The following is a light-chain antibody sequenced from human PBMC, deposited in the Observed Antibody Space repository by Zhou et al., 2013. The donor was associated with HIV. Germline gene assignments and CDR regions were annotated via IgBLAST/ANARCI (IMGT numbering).Light chain of an antibody. Sequence: DIQMTQSPSSLSASVGDRVTITCRASQGISNYLAWYQQRPGKVPKLLIYAASNLQSGVTPRFSGAGSGTDFTLTISDLRPEDSATYYCQQTYSTHLTFGGGTKVQIK. J-gene: IGKJ4*01. V-gene: IGKV1-27*01. CDR2: AAS. CDR3: QQTYSTHLT. CDR1: QGISNY.